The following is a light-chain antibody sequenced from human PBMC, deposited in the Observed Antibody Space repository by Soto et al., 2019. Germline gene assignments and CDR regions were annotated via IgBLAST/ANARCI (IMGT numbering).Light chain of an antibody. J-gene: IGLJ1*01. CDR1: SSDVGSYNL. CDR2: EVS. CDR3: CSYAGSSTWV. Sequence: QSVLTQPVSVSGSPGQSITISCTGTSSDVGSYNLVSWYQQHPGKAPKLMIYEVSKRPSGVSNRFSGSKSGNTASLTISGLQAEDEADYYCCSYAGSSTWVFGTGTKVTVL. V-gene: IGLV2-23*02.